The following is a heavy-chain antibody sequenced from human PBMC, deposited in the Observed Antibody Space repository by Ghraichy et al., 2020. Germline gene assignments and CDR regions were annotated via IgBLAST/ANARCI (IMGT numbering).Heavy chain of an antibody. CDR3: VKLVPANNNEDREY. CDR1: GFTFSSYS. Sequence: GGSLRLSCSASGFTFSSYSMHWVRQAPGKGLEYVSGVNSAGSATFYANSVKGRFTISRDNSKNMLYLQVSSLRPEDTAVYYCVKLVPANNNEDREYWGQGALVTVSS. CDR2: VNSAGSAT. D-gene: IGHD1/OR15-1a*01. J-gene: IGHJ4*02. V-gene: IGHV3-64D*06.